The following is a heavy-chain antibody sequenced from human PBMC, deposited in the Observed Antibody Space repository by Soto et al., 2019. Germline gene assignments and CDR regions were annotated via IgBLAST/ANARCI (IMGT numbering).Heavy chain of an antibody. Sequence: SETLSLTCTVSGGSIISYYWSWIRQPPGKGLEWIGYIYYSGSTNYNPSLKSRVTISVDTSKNQFSLKLSSVTAADTAVYYCARDHYCSSTSCYTRGGWFDPWGQGTLVTVSS. CDR3: ARDHYCSSTSCYTRGGWFDP. CDR2: IYYSGST. V-gene: IGHV4-59*01. CDR1: GGSIISYY. D-gene: IGHD2-2*02. J-gene: IGHJ5*02.